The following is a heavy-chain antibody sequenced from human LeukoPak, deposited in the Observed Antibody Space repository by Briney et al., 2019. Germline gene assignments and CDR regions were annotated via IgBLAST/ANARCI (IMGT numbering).Heavy chain of an antibody. J-gene: IGHJ4*02. CDR1: GFTVSSNY. CDR3: ARSSEYSGYDHIDY. D-gene: IGHD5-12*01. CDR2: IYSGGST. Sequence: GGSLRLSCAASGFTVSSNYMSWVRQAPGKGLEWVSVIYSGGSTYYADSVKGRFTISRDNSKNTLYLRMNSLRAEDTAVYYCARSSEYSGYDHIDYWGQGTLVTVSS. V-gene: IGHV3-66*01.